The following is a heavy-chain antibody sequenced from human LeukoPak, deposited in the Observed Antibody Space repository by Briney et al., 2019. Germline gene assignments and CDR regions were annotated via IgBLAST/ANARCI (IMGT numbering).Heavy chain of an antibody. Sequence: GGSLRLSCAASGFTFDDYAMHWVRQAPGKGLEWVSGISWNSGSIGYADSVKGRFTISRDNAKNSLYLQMNSLRAEDTALYYCAKVDTAIHVPSDAFDIWGQGTMVTVSS. CDR3: AKVDTAIHVPSDAFDI. CDR2: ISWNSGSI. CDR1: GFTFDDYA. D-gene: IGHD5-18*01. V-gene: IGHV3-9*01. J-gene: IGHJ3*02.